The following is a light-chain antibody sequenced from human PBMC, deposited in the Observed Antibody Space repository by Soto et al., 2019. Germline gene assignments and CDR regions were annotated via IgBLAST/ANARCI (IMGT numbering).Light chain of an antibody. CDR1: SSNIGSNT. Sequence: QSVLTQRPSASGTPGQRVTISCSGSSSNIGSNTVNWYQQLPGTAPKLLIYSNNQRPSGVPDRFSGSKSGTSASLAISGLQSEDEADYYCAAWDDSLNARVFGGGTKLTVL. CDR3: AAWDDSLNARV. V-gene: IGLV1-44*01. CDR2: SNN. J-gene: IGLJ3*02.